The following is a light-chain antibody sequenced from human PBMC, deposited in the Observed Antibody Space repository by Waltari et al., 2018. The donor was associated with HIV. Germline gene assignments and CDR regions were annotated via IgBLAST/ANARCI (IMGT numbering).Light chain of an antibody. V-gene: IGKV3-20*01. CDR2: GAS. Sequence: EIVLTQSPGTLSLSPAERATLSCRASQTVSSTSLAWYQQKPGQAPRLLIYGASSRATGIPDRFSGSGSGTDFTLTISRLEPEDFAVYYCQQYGSSPQTFGQGTKVEIK. CDR1: QTVSSTS. J-gene: IGKJ1*01. CDR3: QQYGSSPQT.